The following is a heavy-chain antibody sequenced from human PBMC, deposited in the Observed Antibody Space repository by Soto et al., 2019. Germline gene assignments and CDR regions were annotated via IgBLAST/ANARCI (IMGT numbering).Heavy chain of an antibody. J-gene: IGHJ5*02. V-gene: IGHV4-39*01. D-gene: IGHD4-4*01. CDR3: ARRTVGFDP. Sequence: SEILSLTCTVSGGSIISSSYYWGWIRQPPGKGLEWIGSIYYSGSTYYNPSLKSRVTISVDTSKNQFSLKLSSVTAADTAVYYCARRTVGFDPWGQGTLVTVSS. CDR1: GGSIISSSYY. CDR2: IYYSGST.